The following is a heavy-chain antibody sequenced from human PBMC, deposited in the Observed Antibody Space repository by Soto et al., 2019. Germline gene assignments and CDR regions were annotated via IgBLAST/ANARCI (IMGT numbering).Heavy chain of an antibody. CDR1: GYTFTSYY. Sequence: ASVKVSCKASGYTFTSYYMHWVRQAPGQGLEWMGIINPSGGSTSYAQKFQGRVTMTRDTSTSTVYMELSSLRSEDTAVYYCASSLVYAAAGNQLGYWGQGTLVTVSS. CDR3: ASSLVYAAAGNQLGY. J-gene: IGHJ4*02. D-gene: IGHD6-13*01. CDR2: INPSGGST. V-gene: IGHV1-46*01.